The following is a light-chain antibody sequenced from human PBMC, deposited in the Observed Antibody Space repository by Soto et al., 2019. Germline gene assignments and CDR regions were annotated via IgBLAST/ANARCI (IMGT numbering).Light chain of an antibody. CDR3: SSYAGSNNYV. CDR2: EVS. V-gene: IGLV2-8*01. Sequence: QSALTQPPSASGSPGQSVTISCSGTSSDVGTYNYVSWYQQHPGKAPKPMIYEVSKRPSGVPDRFSGSKSDNTASLTVSGLQAEDEADYYCSSYAGSNNYVFGTGTKLTVL. J-gene: IGLJ1*01. CDR1: SSDVGTYNY.